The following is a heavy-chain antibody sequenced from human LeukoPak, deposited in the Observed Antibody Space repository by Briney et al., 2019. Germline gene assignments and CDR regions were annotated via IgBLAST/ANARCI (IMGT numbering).Heavy chain of an antibody. V-gene: IGHV3-23*01. CDR3: AKDRGAGPVRDFYDSSGFYVH. Sequence: PGVSLRLSCAASGFTFSSYAMSWVRQAPGKGLEWVSAINGRDGNTYHADSVKGRFTISRDNSKNTQSLQMNSLRVEDTAVYYCAKDRGAGPVRDFYDSSGFYVHWGQGTLVTVSS. D-gene: IGHD3-22*01. J-gene: IGHJ4*02. CDR2: INGRDGNT. CDR1: GFTFSSYA.